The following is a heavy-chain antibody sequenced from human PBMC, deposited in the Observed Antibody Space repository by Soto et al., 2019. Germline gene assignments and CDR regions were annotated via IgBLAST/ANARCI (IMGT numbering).Heavy chain of an antibody. D-gene: IGHD2-21*02. CDR3: ARALAYCGGDCAYWFDP. V-gene: IGHV4-59*01. Sequence: QVQLQESGPGLVKPSETLSLTCTVSGGSISSYYWSWVRQPPGKGLEWIGYIYYSGSTNYNPSLKSRVTIAVDTSKNQFSLKLSSVTAAYTAVYYCARALAYCGGDCAYWFDPWGQGTLVTVSS. CDR2: IYYSGST. CDR1: GGSISSYY. J-gene: IGHJ5*02.